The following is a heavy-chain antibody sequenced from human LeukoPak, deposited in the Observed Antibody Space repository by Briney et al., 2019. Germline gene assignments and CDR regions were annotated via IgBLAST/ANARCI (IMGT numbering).Heavy chain of an antibody. J-gene: IGHJ4*02. CDR2: ISSSGGGT. V-gene: IGHV3-23*01. CDR1: GFTFSSHV. Sequence: GGSLRLSCAASGFTFSSHVMSWVRQAPGKGLEWVSAISSSGGGTNYADSVKGRFTISRDNSKNTVYLQMNSLRAEDTAVYYCEKRDSSGSLPRLFDFWGQGTLVTVSS. D-gene: IGHD6-19*01. CDR3: EKRDSSGSLPRLFDF.